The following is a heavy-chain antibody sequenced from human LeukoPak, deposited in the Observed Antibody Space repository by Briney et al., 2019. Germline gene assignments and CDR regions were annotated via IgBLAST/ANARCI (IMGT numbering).Heavy chain of an antibody. J-gene: IGHJ4*02. CDR2: IRYDGSNK. CDR3: AKGAYSGYGGVDY. V-gene: IGHV3-30*02. Sequence: GGSLRLSCAASGFTFSSYGMHWVRQAPGKGLEWVAFIRYDGSNKYYADSVKGRFTISRDNSKNTLYLQMNSLRAEDTAVYYCAKGAYSGYGGVDYWGQGTLVTVSS. D-gene: IGHD5-12*01. CDR1: GFTFSSYG.